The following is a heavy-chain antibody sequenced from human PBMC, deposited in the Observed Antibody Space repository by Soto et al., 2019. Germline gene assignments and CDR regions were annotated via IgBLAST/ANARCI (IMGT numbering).Heavy chain of an antibody. CDR3: ARCGTDCSFDY. D-gene: IGHD2-21*02. V-gene: IGHV3-33*01. J-gene: IGHJ4*02. Sequence: QVQLVESGGGVVQPGRSLRLSCAASGFTFSNYGIHWVRQAPGKGLEWVALIWYDGSNKYYADSVKGRFTVSRDNSKNTVYLQRNSLRAEDTGVYYCARCGTDCSFDYWGQGILVTVSS. CDR1: GFTFSNYG. CDR2: IWYDGSNK.